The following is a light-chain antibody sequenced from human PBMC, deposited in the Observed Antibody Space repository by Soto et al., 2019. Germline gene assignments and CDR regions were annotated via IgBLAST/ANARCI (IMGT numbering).Light chain of an antibody. J-gene: IGKJ1*01. Sequence: EVVMTQSPATLSVSPGERATLSCRAGQSVGRNLAWYQQKPGQAPRLLIYGASTRATGIPDRFSGSGSGTDFTLTISRLEPEDFAVYYCQQYGSSGTFGQGTKVDIK. CDR3: QQYGSSGT. CDR1: QSVGRN. CDR2: GAS. V-gene: IGKV3-20*01.